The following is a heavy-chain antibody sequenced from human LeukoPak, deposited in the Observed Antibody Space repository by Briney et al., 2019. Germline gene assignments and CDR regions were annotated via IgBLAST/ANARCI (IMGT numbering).Heavy chain of an antibody. CDR2: IYSDNT. CDR3: ARRAGAYSHPYDY. CDR1: GFPVSSNS. V-gene: IGHV3-53*01. D-gene: IGHD4/OR15-4a*01. Sequence: PGGSLSLSCTVSGFPVSSNSMSWVRQAPGKGLEWVSFIYSDNTHYSDSVKGRFTISRDNSKNTLYLQMNSLRAEDTAVYYCARRAGAYSHPYDYWGQGTLVTVSS. J-gene: IGHJ4*02.